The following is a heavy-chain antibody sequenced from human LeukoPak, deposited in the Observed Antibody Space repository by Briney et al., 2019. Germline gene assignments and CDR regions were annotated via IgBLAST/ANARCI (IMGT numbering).Heavy chain of an antibody. CDR3: ASALTGTMDY. V-gene: IGHV3-30*02. CDR2: IRYDGSNK. CDR1: GFTFSSYG. D-gene: IGHD1-7*01. J-gene: IGHJ4*02. Sequence: GGSLRLSCAASGFTFSSYGMHWVRQAPGKGLEWVAFIRYDGSNKYYADSVKGRFTISRDNAKNTLYLQMNSLRAEDTAVYYCASALTGTMDYWGQGTLVTVSS.